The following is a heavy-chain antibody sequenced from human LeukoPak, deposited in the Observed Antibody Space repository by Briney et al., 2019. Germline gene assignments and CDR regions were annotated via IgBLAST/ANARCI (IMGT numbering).Heavy chain of an antibody. CDR3: ARHPSFDYFDY. CDR2: IYYSGST. V-gene: IGHV4-39*01. CDR1: GDSVSSSSYS. J-gene: IGHJ4*02. Sequence: SETLSLTCTVSGDSVSSSSYSWAWIRQPPGKGLEWIGSIYYSGSTYYNPSLKSRVTISVDTSKNQFSLKLSSVTAADTAVYYCARHPSFDYFDYWGQGTLVTVSS.